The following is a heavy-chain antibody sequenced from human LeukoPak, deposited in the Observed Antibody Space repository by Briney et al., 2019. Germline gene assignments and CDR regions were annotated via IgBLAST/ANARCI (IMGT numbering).Heavy chain of an antibody. CDR2: ISSSSSTI. V-gene: IGHV3-48*04. CDR1: GFTFSSYS. CDR3: ARDTTVTTPEELDY. D-gene: IGHD4-17*01. Sequence: PGGSLRLSCAASGFTFSSYSMNWVRQAPGKGLEWVSYISSSSSTIYYADSVKGRFTISRDNAKNSLYLQMNSLRAEDTAVYYCARDTTVTTPEELDYWGQGTLVTVSS. J-gene: IGHJ4*02.